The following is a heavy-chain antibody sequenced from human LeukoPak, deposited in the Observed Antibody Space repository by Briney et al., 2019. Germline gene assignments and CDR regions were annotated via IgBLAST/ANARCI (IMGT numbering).Heavy chain of an antibody. CDR1: GFTFSSYG. CDR2: IRYDGGNK. V-gene: IGHV3-30*02. D-gene: IGHD5-18*01. J-gene: IGHJ4*02. CDR3: AKGGNGYSYGYFDY. Sequence: GGSPRLSCAASGFTFSSYGMHWVRQAPGKGLEWVAFIRYDGGNKYYADSVKGRFTISRDNSKNTLYLQMNSLRTEDTAVYYCAKGGNGYSYGYFDYWGQGTLVTVSS.